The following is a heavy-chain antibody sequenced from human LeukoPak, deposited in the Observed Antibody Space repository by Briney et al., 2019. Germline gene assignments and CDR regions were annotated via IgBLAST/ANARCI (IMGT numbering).Heavy chain of an antibody. V-gene: IGHV1-18*01. CDR2: ISAYNGNT. CDR1: GYTFTSYG. Sequence: ASVKVSCKASGYTFTSYGISWVRQAPGQGLEWMGWISAYNGNTNYAQKLQGRVTMTTDTSTSTAYMELRSLRSDDTAVYYCARGDGFGEPNPSFDYWGQGTLVTVSS. CDR3: ARGDGFGEPNPSFDY. J-gene: IGHJ4*02. D-gene: IGHD3-10*01.